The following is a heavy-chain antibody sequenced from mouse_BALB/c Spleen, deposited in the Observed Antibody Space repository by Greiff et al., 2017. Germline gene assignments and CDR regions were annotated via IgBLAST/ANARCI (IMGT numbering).Heavy chain of an antibody. D-gene: IGHD5-1*01. CDR1: GYTFTSYY. Sequence: VQLQQSGPELVKPGASVKMSCKASGYTFTSYYIHWVKQRPGQGLEWIGWIYPGDGSTKYNEKFKGKTTLTADKSSSTAYMLLSSLTSEDSAIYFCARQYPLDYWGQGTTLTVSS. CDR2: IYPGDGST. V-gene: IGHV1S56*01. J-gene: IGHJ2*01. CDR3: ARQYPLDY.